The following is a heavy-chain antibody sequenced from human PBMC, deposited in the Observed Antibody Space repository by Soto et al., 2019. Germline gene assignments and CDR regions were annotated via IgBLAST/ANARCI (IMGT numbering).Heavy chain of an antibody. V-gene: IGHV3-66*01. J-gene: IGHJ3*01. CDR3: VRDQDTSPPRAFDL. Sequence: GGSLRLSCAASGFTVSDNVLIWVRQAPGKGLEWLSILYSGGATFYADSVRGRFTISRDDSKNTLYFQMKGLSAEDTAVYYCVRDQDTSPPRAFDLWGQGTKVTVSS. CDR1: GFTVSDNV. CDR2: LYSGGAT.